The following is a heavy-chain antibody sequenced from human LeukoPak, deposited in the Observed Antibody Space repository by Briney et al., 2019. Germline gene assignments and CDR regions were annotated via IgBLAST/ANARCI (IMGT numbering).Heavy chain of an antibody. J-gene: IGHJ4*02. Sequence: SETLSLTCTASGGSISSSSYYWGWIRQPPGKGLEWIGSIYYSGSTYYNPSLKSRVTISVDTSKNQFSLKLSSVTAADTAVYYCARDTAYYYDSSGYYYSSAFDYWGQGTLVTVSS. CDR3: ARDTAYYYDSSGYYYSSAFDY. V-gene: IGHV4-39*07. D-gene: IGHD3-22*01. CDR1: GGSISSSSYY. CDR2: IYYSGST.